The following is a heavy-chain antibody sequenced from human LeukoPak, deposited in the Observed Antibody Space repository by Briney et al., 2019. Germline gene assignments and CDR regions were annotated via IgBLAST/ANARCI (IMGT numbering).Heavy chain of an antibody. D-gene: IGHD2-2*01. Sequence: GGSLRLSCAASGSTFSSHSMSWVRQAPGKGLEWISYISSTSSIIYYADSVKGRFTTSRDNAKNSLYLQMSSLRAEDTAVYYCARNLPAADYWGQGTLVTVSS. V-gene: IGHV3-48*04. CDR2: ISSTSSII. CDR3: ARNLPAADY. CDR1: GSTFSSHS. J-gene: IGHJ4*02.